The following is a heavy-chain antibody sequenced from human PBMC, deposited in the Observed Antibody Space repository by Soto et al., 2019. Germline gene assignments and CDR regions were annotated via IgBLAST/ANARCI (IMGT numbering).Heavy chain of an antibody. CDR3: ALYDYTWVTYTSLDY. CDR2: ISGSGGST. D-gene: IGHD3-16*01. CDR1: GFTTYTFSTYA. J-gene: IGHJ4*02. Sequence: GGSLRLSCAASGFTTYTFSTYAMGWVRQAPGKGLEWVSAISGSGGSTYYADSVKGRFTFSRDNSKNMLYLQMNNLRAEDTAVYYCALYDYTWVTYTSLDYWGQGTLVTVSS. V-gene: IGHV3-23*01.